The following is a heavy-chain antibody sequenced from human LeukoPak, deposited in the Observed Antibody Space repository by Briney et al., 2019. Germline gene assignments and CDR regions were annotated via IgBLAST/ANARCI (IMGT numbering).Heavy chain of an antibody. Sequence: SETLSLTCTVSGVSISSGSYYWNWIRQPAGKRLEWLGHVFTRGTTNYNASLEGRLTISLDTARNQFSLYLSSVTAADTAMYFCARSSLAVYFDYWGQGTLVTASS. CDR2: VFTRGTT. CDR1: GVSISSGSYY. D-gene: IGHD6-19*01. J-gene: IGHJ4*02. V-gene: IGHV4-61*09. CDR3: ARSSLAVYFDY.